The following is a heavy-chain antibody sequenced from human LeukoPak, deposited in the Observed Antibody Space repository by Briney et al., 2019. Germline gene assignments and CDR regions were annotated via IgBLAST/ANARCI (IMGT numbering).Heavy chain of an antibody. CDR3: AKGKRGATPFDY. CDR2: ISGSGGST. V-gene: IGHV3-23*01. D-gene: IGHD1-26*01. Sequence: PGGSLRLSCAASGFTFSSYAISWVRQAPGKGLEWVLAISGSGGSTYYADSVKGRFTISRDNSKNTLYLQMNSLRAEDTAVYYCAKGKRGATPFDYWGQGTLVTVPS. CDR1: GFTFSSYA. J-gene: IGHJ4*02.